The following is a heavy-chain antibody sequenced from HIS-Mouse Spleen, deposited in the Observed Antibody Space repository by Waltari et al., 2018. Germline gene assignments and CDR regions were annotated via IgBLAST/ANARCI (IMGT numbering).Heavy chain of an antibody. CDR3: AREIPYSSSWYDWYFDL. J-gene: IGHJ2*01. V-gene: IGHV4-39*07. Sequence: QLQLQESGPGLVKPSETLSLTCTVSGGSISSSSYYWGWIRQPPGKGLDWIGSIHYSGRTYYNPSLRSRVTRSVDTSKNQFSRKLSSVTAADTAVYYCAREIPYSSSWYDWYFDLWGRGTLVTVSS. CDR1: GGSISSSSYY. D-gene: IGHD6-13*01. CDR2: IHYSGRT.